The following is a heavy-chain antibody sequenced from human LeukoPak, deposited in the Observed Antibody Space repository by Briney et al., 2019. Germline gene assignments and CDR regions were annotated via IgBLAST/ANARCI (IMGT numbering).Heavy chain of an antibody. V-gene: IGHV1-69*13. CDR2: IIPIFGTA. Sequence: SVKVSCKASGGTFSSYAISRVRQAPGQGLEWMGGIIPIFGTANYAQKFQGRVTITADESTSTAYMELSSLRSEDTAVYYCAREGYCSSTSCPAPDYWGQGTLVTVSS. J-gene: IGHJ4*02. CDR3: AREGYCSSTSCPAPDY. CDR1: GGTFSSYA. D-gene: IGHD2-2*01.